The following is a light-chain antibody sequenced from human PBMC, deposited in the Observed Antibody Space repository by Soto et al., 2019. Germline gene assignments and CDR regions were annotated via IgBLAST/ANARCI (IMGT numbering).Light chain of an antibody. CDR3: SSYVNYNTFVI. CDR1: STDVGSYNL. V-gene: IGLV2-23*01. Sequence: QSALTQPASVSGSPGQSITISCTGTSTDVGSYNLVSWYQHLPGKAPKLMLYEGSKRPSGVSNRFSGSKSGNTASLTISGLRAEDEADYYCSSYVNYNTFVIFGGGTKLTVL. CDR2: EGS. J-gene: IGLJ2*01.